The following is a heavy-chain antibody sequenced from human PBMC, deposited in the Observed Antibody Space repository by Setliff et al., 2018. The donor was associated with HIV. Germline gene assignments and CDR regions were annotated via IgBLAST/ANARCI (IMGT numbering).Heavy chain of an antibody. D-gene: IGHD3-22*01. CDR3: ARVRGDDYSGHIDH. CDR2: IHYSGNT. V-gene: IGHV4-31*03. Sequence: SETLSLTCTVSGASISSGGFYWNWIRQRPGKGLEWIGHIHYSGNTYYNPSLKSRLSISLVTSTNHFSLKLMSMTAADTAVYYCARVRGDDYSGHIDHWG. CDR1: GASISSGGFY. J-gene: IGHJ4*01.